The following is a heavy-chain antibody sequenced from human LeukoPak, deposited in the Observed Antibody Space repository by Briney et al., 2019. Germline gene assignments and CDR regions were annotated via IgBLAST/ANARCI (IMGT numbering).Heavy chain of an antibody. Sequence: ASVKVSCKASGYIFTSNYIHWVRQAPGQGLEWMGMIYPRDGSTSYAQRFQDRVTVTRDTSTSTVHMELSGLRSEDTAVYYCAKDVGGWYGVWGQGILVTVSS. J-gene: IGHJ4*02. V-gene: IGHV1-46*01. CDR1: GYIFTSNY. CDR2: IYPRDGST. D-gene: IGHD6-19*01. CDR3: AKDVGGWYGV.